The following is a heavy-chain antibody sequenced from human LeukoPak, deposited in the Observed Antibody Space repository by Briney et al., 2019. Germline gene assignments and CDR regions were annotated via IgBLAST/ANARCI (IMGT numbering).Heavy chain of an antibody. D-gene: IGHD6-13*01. J-gene: IGHJ4*02. V-gene: IGHV3-23*01. CDR2: ISGSGGST. CDR1: GFTFSSYA. Sequence: GGSLRLSCAASGFTFSSYAMSWVRQAPGKGLEWVSAISGSGGSTYYADSVKGRFTISRDNSKNTLYLQMNSLRAEDTAVYYCAKDLDSSSWYEEGNFDYWGQGTLVTVSS. CDR3: AKDLDSSSWYEEGNFDY.